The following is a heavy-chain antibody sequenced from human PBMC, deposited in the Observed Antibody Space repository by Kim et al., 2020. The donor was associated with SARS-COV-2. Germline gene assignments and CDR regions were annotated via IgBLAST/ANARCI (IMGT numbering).Heavy chain of an antibody. Sequence: SVKVSCKASGGTFSSYAISWVRQAPGQGLEWMGGIIPIFGTANYAQKFQGRVTITADESTSTAYMELSSLRSEDTAVYYCARLGVYSYGKQAFDYWGQGTLVTVSS. J-gene: IGHJ4*02. CDR3: ARLGVYSYGKQAFDY. D-gene: IGHD5-18*01. CDR1: GGTFSSYA. V-gene: IGHV1-69*13. CDR2: IIPIFGTA.